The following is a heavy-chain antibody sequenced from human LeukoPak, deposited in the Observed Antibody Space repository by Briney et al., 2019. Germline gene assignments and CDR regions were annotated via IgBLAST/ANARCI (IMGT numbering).Heavy chain of an antibody. CDR1: GGSISSYY. CDR2: IYYSGST. D-gene: IGHD1-1*01. J-gene: IGHJ4*02. V-gene: IGHV4-59*01. CDR3: ARAVQLEPPFDY. Sequence: PSETLSLTCTVSGGSISSYYWSWIRQPPGKGLEWIGYIYYSGSTNYNPSLKSRVTISVDTSKNQFSLKLSSVTAADTAVYYCARAVQLEPPFDYWGQGALVTVSS.